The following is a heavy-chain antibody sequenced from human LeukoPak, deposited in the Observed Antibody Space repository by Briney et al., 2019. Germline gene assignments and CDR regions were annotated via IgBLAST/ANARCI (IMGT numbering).Heavy chain of an antibody. Sequence: GGSLRLSCVASGFTFISYWMTWVRQAPGRGLEWVAQISQDGTESYSVDSVRGRFTISRDNAKNSVYLQMNSLRPEDTAVYYCARDSTGTVFDLWGQGTLVTVSS. CDR3: ARDSTGTVFDL. CDR1: GFTFISYW. V-gene: IGHV3-7*04. CDR2: ISQDGTES. D-gene: IGHD1-1*01. J-gene: IGHJ4*02.